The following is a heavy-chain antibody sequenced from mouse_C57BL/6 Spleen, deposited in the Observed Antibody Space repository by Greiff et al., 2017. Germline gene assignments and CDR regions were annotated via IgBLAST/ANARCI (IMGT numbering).Heavy chain of an antibody. CDR3: ARGGKANFDY. CDR2: ISSGSSTI. J-gene: IGHJ2*01. Sequence: EVKLMESGGGLVKPGGSLKLSCAASGFTFSDYGMHWVRQAPEKGLEWVAYISSGSSTIYYTDTVKGRFTISSDNAKNTLFLQMTSLRSEDTAMFYCARGGKANFDYWGQGTTLTVSS. V-gene: IGHV5-17*01. D-gene: IGHD1-1*01. CDR1: GFTFSDYG.